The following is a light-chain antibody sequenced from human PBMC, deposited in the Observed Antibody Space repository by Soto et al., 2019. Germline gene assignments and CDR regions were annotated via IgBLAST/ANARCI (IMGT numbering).Light chain of an antibody. V-gene: IGKV3-20*01. CDR3: QQYGSSTWT. Sequence: ENVLTQSPGTLSLSPGERATLSCRASQSVSSSYLAWYQQKPGQAPRLLMYAASIRATGIPDRFSGSGSGTDFTLTISRLEPEDFAVYYCQQYGSSTWTFGQGTKVEI. CDR1: QSVSSSY. CDR2: AAS. J-gene: IGKJ1*01.